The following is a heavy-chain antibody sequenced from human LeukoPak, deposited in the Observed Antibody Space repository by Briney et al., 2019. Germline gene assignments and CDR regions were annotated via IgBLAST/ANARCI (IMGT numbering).Heavy chain of an antibody. Sequence: PGGSLRLSCAASGFTFSNAWMSWVRQAPGKGLEWVGRIKSKTDGGTTDYAAPVKGRFTISRDDSKSIAYLQMNSLKTEDTAVYYCTRDRGNWLGYYFDYWGQGTLVTVSS. CDR1: GFTFSNAW. CDR3: TRDRGNWLGYYFDY. CDR2: IKSKTDGGTT. V-gene: IGHV3-15*01. J-gene: IGHJ4*02. D-gene: IGHD1-20*01.